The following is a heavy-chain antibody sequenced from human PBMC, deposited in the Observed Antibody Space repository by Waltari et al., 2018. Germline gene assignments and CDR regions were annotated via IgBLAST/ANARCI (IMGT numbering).Heavy chain of an antibody. V-gene: IGHV1-69*04. CDR3: ARPTGDSTASSNWFDP. CDR2: LIPFLDRA. Sequence: QVQLVQSGAEVKKPGSSVRVSCKASGGTLISYPISWVRQAPGQGLEWMGRLIPFLDRANYAQRFQGRLTITADKSTNTAYMELASLTSEDTAVYYCARPTGDSTASSNWFDPWGQGTLVTVSS. J-gene: IGHJ5*02. CDR1: GGTLISYP. D-gene: IGHD6-6*01.